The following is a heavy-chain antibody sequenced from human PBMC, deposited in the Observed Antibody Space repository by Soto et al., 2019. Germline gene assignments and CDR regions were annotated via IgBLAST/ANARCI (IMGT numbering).Heavy chain of an antibody. CDR1: GVTFSSYA. D-gene: IGHD3-3*01. J-gene: IGHJ4*02. CDR3: AREMLSGYYTDYYDY. Sequence: SVKVTCKASGVTFSSYAISWVRPAPGQGLEWMGGIIPICGTANYAQKFQGRVTITADESTSTAYMELSSLRSEDTAVYYCAREMLSGYYTDYYDYWGQGTLVTVSS. CDR2: IIPICGTA. V-gene: IGHV1-69*01.